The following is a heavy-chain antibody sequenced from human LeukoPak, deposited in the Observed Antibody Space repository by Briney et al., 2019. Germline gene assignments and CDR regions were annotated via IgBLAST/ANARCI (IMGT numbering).Heavy chain of an antibody. J-gene: IGHJ4*02. CDR3: ARGVCSGGSCYTYFDY. Sequence: SETLSLTCTVWGGSISSYYWSWLRQPAGKGLEGMGRIYTSGSTNYNPSLKSRVTMSVDTSKNQFSLTLSSVTAADTAVYYCARGVCSGGSCYTYFDYWGQGTLVTVSS. V-gene: IGHV4-4*07. CDR2: IYTSGST. D-gene: IGHD2-15*01. CDR1: GGSISSYY.